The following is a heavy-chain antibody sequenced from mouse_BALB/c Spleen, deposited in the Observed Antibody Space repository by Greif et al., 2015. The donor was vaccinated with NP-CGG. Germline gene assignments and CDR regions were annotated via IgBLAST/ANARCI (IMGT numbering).Heavy chain of an antibody. V-gene: IGHV5-4*02. CDR2: ISDGGSYT. CDR1: GFTFSDYY. J-gene: IGHJ1*01. CDR3: ARDGNYWYFDV. Sequence: EVQGVESGGGLVKPGGSLKLSCAASGFTFSDYYMYWVRQTPEKRLEWVATISDGGSYTYYPDSVKGRFTIPRDNAKNNLYLQMSSLKSEDTAMYYCARDGNYWYFDVWGAGTTVTVSS. D-gene: IGHD2-1*01.